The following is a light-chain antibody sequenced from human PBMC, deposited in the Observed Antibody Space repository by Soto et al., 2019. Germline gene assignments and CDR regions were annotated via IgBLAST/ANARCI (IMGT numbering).Light chain of an antibody. Sequence: QAVVTQEPSLTVSPGGTVTLICGSSTGPVTNGHFPYWFQQKPGQAPRPLIYDTDTKHSWTPARFSGSLLGDKAALTLSGAQPEDEADYYCLLSYTGRLYVFGPGTKVTVL. CDR3: LLSYTGRLYV. CDR1: TGPVTNGHF. V-gene: IGLV7-46*01. CDR2: DTD. J-gene: IGLJ1*01.